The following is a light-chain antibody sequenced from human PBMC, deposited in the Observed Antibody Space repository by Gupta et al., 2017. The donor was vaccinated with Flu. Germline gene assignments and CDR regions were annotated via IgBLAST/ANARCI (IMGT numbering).Light chain of an antibody. CDR3: QQYGSSRT. J-gene: IGKJ1*01. Sequence: EFVLTQSPGTLSLSPGERATLSCRASQMVSSNNLAWYQQKPGQAPRLLIYGASSRATGIPDRFSGSGSGTDFTLTISRLEPEDFAVYYCQQYGSSRTFGQGTKVEIK. CDR1: QMVSSNN. CDR2: GAS. V-gene: IGKV3-20*01.